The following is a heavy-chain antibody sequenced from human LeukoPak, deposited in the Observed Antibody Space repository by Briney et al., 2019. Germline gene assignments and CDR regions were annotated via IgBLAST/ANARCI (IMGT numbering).Heavy chain of an antibody. CDR3: AKDSGESYYYGSVSSVSFYYYYYMDV. D-gene: IGHD3-10*01. V-gene: IGHV3-9*01. J-gene: IGHJ6*03. CDR1: GFTFDDYA. CDR2: ISWNSGSI. Sequence: PGGSLRLSCAASGFTFDDYAMHWVRQAPGKGLEWVSGISWNSGSIGYADSVKGRFTISRDNAKNSLYLQMNSLRAEDTALYYCAKDSGESYYYGSVSSVSFYYYYYMDVWGKGTTVTISS.